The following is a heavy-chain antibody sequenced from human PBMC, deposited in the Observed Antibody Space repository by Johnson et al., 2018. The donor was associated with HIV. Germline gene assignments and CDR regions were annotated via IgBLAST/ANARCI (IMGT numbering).Heavy chain of an antibody. CDR1: KFTVSSNY. J-gene: IGHJ3*02. D-gene: IGHD1-20*01. Sequence: VQLVESGGGLVQPGGSLRLSCAASKFTVSSNYMSWVRQAPGKGLEWVSVIYSDGSTYYSDSVKYRFTTSRDNSKNTVHLQMNSLRAEDPAVFYCARHNWNDLAFDIWGQGTMVTVSS. CDR3: ARHNWNDLAFDI. CDR2: IYSDGST. V-gene: IGHV3-66*04.